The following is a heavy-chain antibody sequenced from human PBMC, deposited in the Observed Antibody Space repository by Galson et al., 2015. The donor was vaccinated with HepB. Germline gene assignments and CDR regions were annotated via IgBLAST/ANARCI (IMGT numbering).Heavy chain of an antibody. D-gene: IGHD3-9*01. CDR1: GFNFHAYV. J-gene: IGHJ3*01. CDR3: VKEDILAGFSVGSFHV. CDR2: ITNNGVDA. Sequence: PLRLSSADPGFNFHAYVMHWVRQAPGMGLESISGITNNGVDAYYADSVKGRFSISRDNSKKSLNLQMASLRPEDTGLYYCVKEDILAGFSVGSFHVWGPGTMVIVSS. V-gene: IGHV3-64D*06.